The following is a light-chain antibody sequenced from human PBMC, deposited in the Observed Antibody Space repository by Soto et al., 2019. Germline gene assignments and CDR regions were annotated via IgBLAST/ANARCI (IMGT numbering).Light chain of an antibody. CDR1: NSNIGSNT. CDR3: AAWDDSLNGWV. V-gene: IGLV1-44*01. J-gene: IGLJ3*02. CDR2: ANN. Sequence: QSVLTQPPSASGTPGQRVTISCSGSNSNIGSNTVNWYQQLPGTAPKVLIYANNQRPSGVPDRFSGSKSGTSASVAISGLQSEDEADYYCAAWDDSLNGWVFGGGTKLTVL.